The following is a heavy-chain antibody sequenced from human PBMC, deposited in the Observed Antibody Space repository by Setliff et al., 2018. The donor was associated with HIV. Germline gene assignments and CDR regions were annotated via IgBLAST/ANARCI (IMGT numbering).Heavy chain of an antibody. CDR3: ARSPGVDTNMAFDY. CDR2: IYTTGST. V-gene: IGHV4-61*09. Sequence: SETLSLTCTVSGGSISSGSYYWTWIRQPAGKGLEWIGHIYTTGSTNYNPSLKSRVTISVDTSKSQVSLKLSSVTAADTAVYYCARSPGVDTNMAFDYWGRGTLVTVSS. J-gene: IGHJ4*02. D-gene: IGHD5-18*01. CDR1: GGSISSGSYY.